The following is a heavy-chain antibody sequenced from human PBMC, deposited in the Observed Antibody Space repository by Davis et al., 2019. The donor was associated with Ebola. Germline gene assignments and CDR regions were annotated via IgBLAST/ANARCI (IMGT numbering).Heavy chain of an antibody. CDR3: ARVLTPMMNGEGFEI. J-gene: IGHJ3*02. Sequence: GESLKISCAASGFTFDNFWMSWVRQAPGEGLEWVANIYRDGSEKYYVDSVKGRFTISRDNTKNSLYLQMNSLRADDTAVYYCARVLTPMMNGEGFEIWGRGTVVTVSS. V-gene: IGHV3-7*01. CDR1: GFTFDNFW. CDR2: IYRDGSEK. D-gene: IGHD3-22*01.